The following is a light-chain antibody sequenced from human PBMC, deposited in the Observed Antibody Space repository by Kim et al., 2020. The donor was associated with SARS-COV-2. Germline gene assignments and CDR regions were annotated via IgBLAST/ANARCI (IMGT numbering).Light chain of an antibody. Sequence: ASVGDRVTINCRASQGITNGLAWYQQKPGKAPNLLIYAASALHSGVPSRFSGSGSGTEFSLTINSLQPEDSAIYYCQQLRSYPLTFGQGTRLEIK. CDR2: AAS. CDR1: QGITNG. J-gene: IGKJ5*01. CDR3: QQLRSYPLT. V-gene: IGKV1-9*01.